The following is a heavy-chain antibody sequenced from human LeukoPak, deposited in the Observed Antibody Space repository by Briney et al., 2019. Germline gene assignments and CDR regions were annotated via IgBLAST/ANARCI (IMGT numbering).Heavy chain of an antibody. CDR1: GFTFSSHL. V-gene: IGHV3-74*01. CDR2: IKGDGTAP. Sequence: GGSLRLSCAASGFTFSSHLMHWVRQAQGTGPVWVSSIKGDGTAPNYADSVKGRFTISRDNAKSALYLQMSSLRVEDTAVYHCVRNFATGDWGQGTLVTVSS. D-gene: IGHD1-14*01. CDR3: VRNFATGD. J-gene: IGHJ4*02.